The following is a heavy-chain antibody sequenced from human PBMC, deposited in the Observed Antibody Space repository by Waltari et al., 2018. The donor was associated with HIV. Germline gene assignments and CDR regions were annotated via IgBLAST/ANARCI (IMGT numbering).Heavy chain of an antibody. D-gene: IGHD1-26*01. J-gene: IGHJ4*02. Sequence: EVQLLESGGGLVQPGGSLRLSCAASGLPFSSYAMSWVRQAPGKGLEWVSAISGSGGSTYYADSVKGRFTISRDNSKNTLYLQMNSLRAEDTAVYYCAKDCVGATTINCRTEDYWGQGTLVTVSS. CDR3: AKDCVGATTINCRTEDY. CDR2: ISGSGGST. V-gene: IGHV3-23*01. CDR1: GLPFSSYA.